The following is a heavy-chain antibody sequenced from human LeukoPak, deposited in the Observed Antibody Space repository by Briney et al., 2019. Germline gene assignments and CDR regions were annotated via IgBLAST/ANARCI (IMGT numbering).Heavy chain of an antibody. J-gene: IGHJ4*02. CDR1: GGSFSGYY. CDR2: INHRGST. Sequence: SETLSLTCAIYGGSFSGYYWSWIRQPPGKVLEWIGEINHRGSTNYNPSLKSRVTISVDTSTNSFSLELSSVTAADTAVYYCARVGYCGGDCYPFDYWGQGTLTTISS. CDR3: ARVGYCGGDCYPFDY. D-gene: IGHD2-21*02. V-gene: IGHV4-34*01.